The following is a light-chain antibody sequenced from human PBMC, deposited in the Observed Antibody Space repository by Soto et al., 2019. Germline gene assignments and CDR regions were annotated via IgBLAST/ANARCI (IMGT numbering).Light chain of an antibody. Sequence: EFVLTQSPATLSLSPGERATLSCRASQSVSSYLAWYQQKPGQAPRLPIYDASNRATGIPARFSGSGSGTDFTLTISSLEPEDFAVYYCQQRSNWPPSFGQGTRLEIK. V-gene: IGKV3-11*01. J-gene: IGKJ5*01. CDR2: DAS. CDR1: QSVSSY. CDR3: QQRSNWPPS.